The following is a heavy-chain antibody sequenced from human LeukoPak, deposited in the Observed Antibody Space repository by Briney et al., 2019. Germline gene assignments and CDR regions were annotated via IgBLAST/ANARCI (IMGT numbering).Heavy chain of an antibody. J-gene: IGHJ4*02. D-gene: IGHD2-21*02. CDR1: GFNFRDYT. Sequence: GESLKISCAASGFNFRDYTMHWVRQAPGKGLEWLSLITWEGENTSYADSVKGRFTISRDNTRNSLFLQMNSLRTEDTALYFCAKVRGGGDWDFFDSWGLGTLVTVSS. CDR2: ITWEGENT. V-gene: IGHV3-43*01. CDR3: AKVRGGGDWDFFDS.